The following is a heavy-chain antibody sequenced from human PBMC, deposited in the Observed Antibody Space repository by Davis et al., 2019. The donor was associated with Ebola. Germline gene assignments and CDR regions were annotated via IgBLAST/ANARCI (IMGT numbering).Heavy chain of an antibody. D-gene: IGHD2-2*01. J-gene: IGHJ3*01. V-gene: IGHV4-59*01. CDR3: ARDGLVPAALYL. Sequence: PGGSLRLSCTVSGASMTSYYWSWIRQPPGKGLEWIGYIAYTGNTIYNPSLKSRVTISGDTSKKQFSLRLSSVTAADTAVYYCARDGLVPAALYLWGQGTMVTVSS. CDR2: IAYTGNT. CDR1: GASMTSYY.